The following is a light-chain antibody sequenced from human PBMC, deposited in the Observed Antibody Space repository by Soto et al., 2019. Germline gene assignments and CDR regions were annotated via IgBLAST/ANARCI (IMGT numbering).Light chain of an antibody. CDR2: GGS. CDR3: QQYGSSPWT. V-gene: IGKV3-20*01. CDR1: QSVSSNH. J-gene: IGKJ5*01. Sequence: ILFTQSPGTLSLSPVEGASLSFMSSQSVSSNHLAWYQQKPGQAPRLLIYGGSSRATGIPVRFSGSGSGTDFTLTISRLEPEDFAVYYCQQYGSSPWTFGQGTRLEIK.